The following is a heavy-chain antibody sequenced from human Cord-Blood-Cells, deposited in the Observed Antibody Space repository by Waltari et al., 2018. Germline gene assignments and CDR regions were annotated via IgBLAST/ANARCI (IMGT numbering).Heavy chain of an antibody. Sequence: QVQLQESGPGLVKPSQTLSLTCTVSGGSISSGGYYWSWIRQHPGKGLEWIGYIYYSGSTYCNPSLKSRVTISVDTSKNQFSLKLSSVTAADTAVYYCAREGVGGYAAFDYWGQGTLVTVSS. CDR1: GGSISSGGYY. V-gene: IGHV4-31*03. CDR2: IYYSGST. CDR3: AREGVGGYAAFDY. D-gene: IGHD5-12*01. J-gene: IGHJ4*02.